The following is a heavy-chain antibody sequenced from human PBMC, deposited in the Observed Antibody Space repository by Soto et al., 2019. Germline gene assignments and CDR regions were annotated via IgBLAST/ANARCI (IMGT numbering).Heavy chain of an antibody. CDR3: ARCIQQNYSYGMDV. V-gene: IGHV1-18*01. J-gene: IGHJ6*02. CDR2: ISSDKGNT. CDR1: GYTFYSHS. Sequence: QAQLVQSGAEVKKPGASVKVSCKASGYTFYSHSISWVRQPPGQGLEWMGRISSDKGNTRYAQKFRGRVTMTTATSTRTVYMELRKLRSDDTAVYYCARCIQQNYSYGMDVWGQGTTVNVA. D-gene: IGHD5-18*01.